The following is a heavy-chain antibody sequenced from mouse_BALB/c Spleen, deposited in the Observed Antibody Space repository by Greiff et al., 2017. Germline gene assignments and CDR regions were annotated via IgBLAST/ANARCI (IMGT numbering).Heavy chain of an antibody. D-gene: IGHD2-4*01. CDR1: GFSLTSYG. CDR3: ARGRVYDYPWMAMDY. V-gene: IGHV2-9*02. Sequence: QVQLKESGPGLVAPSQSLSITCTVSGFSLTSYGVHWVRQPPGKGLEWLGVIWAGGSTNYNSALMSRLSISKDNSKSQVFLKMNSLQTDDTAMYYCARGRVYDYPWMAMDYWGQGTSVTVSS. J-gene: IGHJ4*01. CDR2: IWAGGST.